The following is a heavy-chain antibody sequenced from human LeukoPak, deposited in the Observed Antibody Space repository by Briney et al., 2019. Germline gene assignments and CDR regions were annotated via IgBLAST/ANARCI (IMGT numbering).Heavy chain of an antibody. J-gene: IGHJ4*02. D-gene: IGHD3-10*01. CDR2: VSPYNGNT. CDR1: GGTFSSYA. V-gene: IGHV1-18*01. Sequence: ASVKVSRKASGGTFSSYAISWVRQAPGQGLEWMGRVSPYNGNTYYSQRFQGRVTITKDTSTGTAYMDLRNLRDDDTAMYYCARNGRVRRVVKDLFEYWGQGTLVAVSS. CDR3: ARNGRVRRVVKDLFEY.